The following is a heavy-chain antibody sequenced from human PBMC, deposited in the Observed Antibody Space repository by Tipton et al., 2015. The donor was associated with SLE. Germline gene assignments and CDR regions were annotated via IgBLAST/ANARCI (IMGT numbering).Heavy chain of an antibody. J-gene: IGHJ6*02. Sequence: TLSLTCAVYGGSFSGYYWIGEINHSGSTNYNPSLKSRVTISVDTSKNQFSLKLSSVTAADTAVYYCARAHGVAYDNYYYGMDVWGQGTTVPVSS. V-gene: IGHV4-34*01. CDR2: INHSGST. CDR1: GGSFSGYY. CDR3: ARAHGVAYDNYYYGMDV. D-gene: IGHD5-12*01.